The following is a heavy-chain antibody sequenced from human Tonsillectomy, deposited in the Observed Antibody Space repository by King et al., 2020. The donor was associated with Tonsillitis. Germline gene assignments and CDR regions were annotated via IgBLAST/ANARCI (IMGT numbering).Heavy chain of an antibody. D-gene: IGHD6-19*01. V-gene: IGHV3-33*05. Sequence: VQLVESGGGVVQPGRSLRLSCAASGFTFTNYGMHWVRQAPGKGLEWVAVMSYDGSNKYYADSVKGRFTISRDNSKNTLYLQMNSLRAEDTAVYYCARDFAPLLNSSCWHSYGMDVWGQGTTVTVSS. CDR2: MSYDGSNK. J-gene: IGHJ6*02. CDR1: GFTFTNYG. CDR3: ARDFAPLLNSSCWHSYGMDV.